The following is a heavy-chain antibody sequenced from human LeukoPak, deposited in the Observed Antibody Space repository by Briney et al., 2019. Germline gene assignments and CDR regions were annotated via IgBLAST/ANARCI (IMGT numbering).Heavy chain of an antibody. CDR1: GFTFSSYA. J-gene: IGHJ4*02. CDR2: ISGSGGST. V-gene: IGHV3-23*01. D-gene: IGHD3-22*01. CDR3: AKDHPDRGCDSSGYYDY. Sequence: GGSLRLSCAASGFTFSSYAMSWVRQAPGKGLEWVSAISGSGGSTYYADSVKGRFTISRDNSKNTLYLQMDSLRAEDTAVYYCAKDHPDRGCDSSGYYDYWGQGTLVTVSS.